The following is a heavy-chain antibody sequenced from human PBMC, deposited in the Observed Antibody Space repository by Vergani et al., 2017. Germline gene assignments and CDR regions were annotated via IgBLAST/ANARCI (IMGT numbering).Heavy chain of an antibody. CDR3: ATKRCGTPGCQIGYFRE. D-gene: IGHD1-1*01. J-gene: IGHJ1*01. Sequence: QVHLVGSGGGVVQPGRSLRLSCVVSGFTSSYYGMHWVRQAPGKGLEWVAVISYDGTQKYYADSVKGRFTISRDNSKSTLYLQMNSLRTEDTAVYYCATKRCGTPGCQIGYFREWGQGTLVTVSS. CDR1: GFTSSYYG. V-gene: IGHV3-30*03. CDR2: ISYDGTQK.